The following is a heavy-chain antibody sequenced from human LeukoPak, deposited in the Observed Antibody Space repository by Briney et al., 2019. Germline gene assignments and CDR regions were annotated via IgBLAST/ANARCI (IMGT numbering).Heavy chain of an antibody. CDR3: ARGYSSGWYQDWFDP. CDR2: IYYSGST. Sequence: SETLSLTCTVSGVSVSSGSYYWSWIRQPPGKGLEWIGYIYYSGSTNYNPSLKSRVTISVDTSKNQFSLKLSSVTAADTAVYYCARGYSSGWYQDWFDPWGQGTLVTVSS. D-gene: IGHD6-19*01. J-gene: IGHJ5*02. V-gene: IGHV4-61*01. CDR1: GVSVSSGSYY.